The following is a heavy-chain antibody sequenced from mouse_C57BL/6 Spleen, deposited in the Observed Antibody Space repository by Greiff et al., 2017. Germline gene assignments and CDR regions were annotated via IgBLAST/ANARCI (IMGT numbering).Heavy chain of an antibody. V-gene: IGHV1-66*01. Sequence: VKLMESGPELVKPGASVKISCKASGYSFTSYYIHWVKQRPGQGLEWIGWIYPGSGNTKYNEKFKGKATLTADTSSSTAYMQLSSLTSEDSAVYYCAREDYYGTRGDYWGQGTTLTVSS. CDR1: GYSFTSYY. J-gene: IGHJ2*01. D-gene: IGHD1-1*01. CDR3: AREDYYGTRGDY. CDR2: IYPGSGNT.